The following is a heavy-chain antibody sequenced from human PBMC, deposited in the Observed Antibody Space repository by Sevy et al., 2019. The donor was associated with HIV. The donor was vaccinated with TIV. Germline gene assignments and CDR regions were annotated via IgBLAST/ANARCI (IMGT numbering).Heavy chain of an antibody. CDR1: GGTFSSYA. V-gene: IGHV1-69*04. CDR2: IIPILGIA. CDR3: ARDSACSSTSCFDY. J-gene: IGHJ4*02. D-gene: IGHD2-2*01. Sequence: ASVKVSCKASGGTFSSYAISWVRQAPGQGLEWMGRIIPILGIANYAQKFQGRVTITADKSTSTAYMELSSLRSEDTAVYYWARDSACSSTSCFDYWGQGTLVTVSS.